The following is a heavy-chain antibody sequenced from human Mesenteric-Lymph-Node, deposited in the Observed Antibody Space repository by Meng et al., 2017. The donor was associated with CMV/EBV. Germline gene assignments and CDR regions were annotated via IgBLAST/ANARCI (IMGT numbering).Heavy chain of an antibody. CDR1: GYTFTSYY. J-gene: IGHJ4*02. D-gene: IGHD5-12*01. CDR2: IIPILGIA. CDR3: ARADIVATVVDY. Sequence: SVKVSCKTSGYTFTSYYMHWVRQAPGQGLEWMGGIIPILGIANYAQKFQGRVTITADKSTSTAYMELSSLRSEDTAVYYCARADIVATVVDYWGQGTLVTVSS. V-gene: IGHV1-69*10.